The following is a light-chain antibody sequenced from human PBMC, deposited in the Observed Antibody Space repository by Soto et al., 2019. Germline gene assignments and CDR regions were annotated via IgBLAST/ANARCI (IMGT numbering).Light chain of an antibody. CDR3: QQYGSSLPIT. V-gene: IGKV3-20*01. CDR1: QSVSSSY. Sequence: EIGLTQSPGTLSLSPGERATLSCRASQSVSSSYLAWYQQKPGQAPRLLIYGASSRATGIPDRFSGSGSGTDFTLTISRLEPEDCAVYYCQQYGSSLPITFGQGKRLEIK. CDR2: GAS. J-gene: IGKJ5*01.